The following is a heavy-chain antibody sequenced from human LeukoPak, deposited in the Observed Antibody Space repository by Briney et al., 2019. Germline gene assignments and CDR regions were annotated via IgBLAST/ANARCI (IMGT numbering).Heavy chain of an antibody. D-gene: IGHD2-15*01. CDR3: ARDSYCSGGTCYSRVGY. CDR1: GYIFTNYP. J-gene: IGHJ4*02. V-gene: IGHV7-4-1*02. CDR2: INTNTGNP. Sequence: GASVKVSCKASGYIFTNYPMNWVRQAPRQGLEWMGLINTNTGNPTYAQGLTERFVFSWDTSVSTAYLQITSLKAEDTAVYFCARDSYCSGGTCYSRVGYWGQGTEVTVSS.